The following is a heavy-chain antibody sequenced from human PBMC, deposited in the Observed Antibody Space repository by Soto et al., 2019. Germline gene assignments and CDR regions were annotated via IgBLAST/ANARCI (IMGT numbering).Heavy chain of an antibody. J-gene: IGHJ6*02. CDR1: GGSISSYY. CDR3: ARDRGTWIQLWLQGNYGMDV. D-gene: IGHD5-18*01. Sequence: QVQLQESGPGLVKPSETLSLTCTVSGGSISSYYWSWIRQPAGKGLEWIGRIYTSGSTNSNPSLKRRVTMSVDTSKNHFSLKLSSVTAADTAVYYCARDRGTWIQLWLQGNYGMDVWGQGTTVTVSS. V-gene: IGHV4-4*07. CDR2: IYTSGST.